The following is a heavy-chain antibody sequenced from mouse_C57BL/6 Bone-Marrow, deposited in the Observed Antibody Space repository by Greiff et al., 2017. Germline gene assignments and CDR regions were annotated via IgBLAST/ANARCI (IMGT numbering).Heavy chain of an antibody. Sequence: EVQLVESGGGLVKPGGSLKLSCAASGFTFSSYAMSWVRQTPEKRLEWVATISDGCSYTYYPDNVKGRFTISRDNAKNNLYLQMSHLKSEDTAMYYCAREGDYVAWFAYWGQGTLVTVSA. CDR2: ISDGCSYT. V-gene: IGHV5-4*01. D-gene: IGHD2-4*01. CDR3: AREGDYVAWFAY. J-gene: IGHJ3*01. CDR1: GFTFSSYA.